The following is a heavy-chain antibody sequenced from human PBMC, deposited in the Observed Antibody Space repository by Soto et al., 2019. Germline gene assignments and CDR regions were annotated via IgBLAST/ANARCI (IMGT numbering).Heavy chain of an antibody. J-gene: IGHJ6*02. CDR2: ISAYNGNT. D-gene: IGHD3-10*01. V-gene: IGHV1-18*04. CDR1: GYTFTSYG. Sequence: ASVKVSCEASGYTFTSYGISWVRQAPGQGLEWMGWISAYNGNTNYAQKLQGRVIMTTDTSTSTAYMELRSLRSDDTAVYYCAKTITMVRGVIIPYYYYGMDVWGQGTTVTVSS. CDR3: AKTITMVRGVIIPYYYYGMDV.